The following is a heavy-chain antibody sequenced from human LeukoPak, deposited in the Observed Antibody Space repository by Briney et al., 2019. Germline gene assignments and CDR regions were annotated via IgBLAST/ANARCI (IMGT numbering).Heavy chain of an antibody. V-gene: IGHV3-72*01. CDR1: GFTFSTYG. Sequence: GGSLRLSCAASGFTFSTYGMDWVRQAPGKGLEWVGRTRNKANSYTTEYAASVKGRFTISRDDSKNSLYLQMNSLKTEDTAVYYCVKPVAYGDYRDYWGQGTLVTVSS. D-gene: IGHD4-17*01. J-gene: IGHJ4*02. CDR2: TRNKANSYTT. CDR3: VKPVAYGDYRDY.